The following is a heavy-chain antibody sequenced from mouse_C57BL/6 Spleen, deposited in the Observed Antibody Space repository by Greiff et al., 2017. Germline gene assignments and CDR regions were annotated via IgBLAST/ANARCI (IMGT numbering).Heavy chain of an antibody. CDR3: AREGVGYSSHYAMDY. Sequence: QVQLQQPGAELVRPGSSVKLSCKASGYTFTSYWMHWVKQRPIQGLEWIGNIDPSDSETHYNQKFKDKATLTVDKSSSTAYMQLSSLTSEDSAVYYCAREGVGYSSHYAMDYWGQGTSVTVSS. CDR2: IDPSDSET. J-gene: IGHJ4*01. CDR1: GYTFTSYW. D-gene: IGHD2-3*01. V-gene: IGHV1-52*01.